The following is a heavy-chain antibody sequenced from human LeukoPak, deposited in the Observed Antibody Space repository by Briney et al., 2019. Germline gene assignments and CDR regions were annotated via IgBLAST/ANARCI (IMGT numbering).Heavy chain of an antibody. Sequence: SETLSLTCTVSGGSISSYYWSWIRQPPGKGLEWIGYIYHSGSTYYNPSLKSRVTISVDTSKNQFSLKLISVTAADTAVYYCARDHIHADYYGMDVWGQGTTVTVSS. CDR2: IYHSGST. V-gene: IGHV4-59*06. CDR1: GGSISSYY. CDR3: ARDHIHADYYGMDV. J-gene: IGHJ6*02.